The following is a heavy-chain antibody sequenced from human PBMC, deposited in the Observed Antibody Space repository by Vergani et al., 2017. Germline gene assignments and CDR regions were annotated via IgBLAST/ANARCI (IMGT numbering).Heavy chain of an antibody. D-gene: IGHD2-2*01. V-gene: IGHV4-30-2*01. CDR3: ARDGNIVVVPAADTDRNWFDP. Sequence: QVQLQESGPGLVKPSQTLSLTCAVSGGSISSGGYSWSWIRQPPGKGLEWIGYIYHSGSTYYNPSLKSRVTISVDRSKNQFSLKLSSVTAADTAVYYCARDGNIVVVPAADTDRNWFDPWGQGTLVTVSS. CDR1: GGSISSGGYS. CDR2: IYHSGST. J-gene: IGHJ5*02.